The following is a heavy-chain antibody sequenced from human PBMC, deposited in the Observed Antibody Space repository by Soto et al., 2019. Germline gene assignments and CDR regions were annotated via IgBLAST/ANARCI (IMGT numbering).Heavy chain of an antibody. J-gene: IGHJ4*02. CDR2: ISSSSGTI. V-gene: IGHV3-48*02. CDR3: ARGRGYTYGFDF. Sequence: EVQLVESGGGLVQPGGSLRLSCAASGLTFTSYSMNWVRQAPGKGLEWVSFISSSSGTIYYADSVKGRFTISRDNAKNSLYLEMNSLRDEDTAVYCCARGRGYTYGFDFWGQGALVTVSS. CDR1: GLTFTSYS. D-gene: IGHD5-12*01.